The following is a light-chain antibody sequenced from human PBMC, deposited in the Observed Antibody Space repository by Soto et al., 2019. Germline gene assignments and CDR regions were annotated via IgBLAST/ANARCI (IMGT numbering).Light chain of an antibody. CDR2: VAS. CDR1: QSVSSSY. Sequence: EIVLTQSPGTLSLSPGERATLSCRASQSVSSSYLAWYQQKPGQAPRLLIYVASSRATGIPDRFSGSGSGTVFTLTISRLEPEYFAVYYCQQYGRTFGGRTKVEIK. CDR3: QQYGRT. J-gene: IGKJ4*01. V-gene: IGKV3-20*01.